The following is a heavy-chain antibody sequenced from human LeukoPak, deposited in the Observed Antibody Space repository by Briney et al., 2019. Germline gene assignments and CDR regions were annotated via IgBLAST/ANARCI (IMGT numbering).Heavy chain of an antibody. CDR1: GFTFSSYA. CDR2: ITGSGGSA. J-gene: IGHJ4*02. D-gene: IGHD3-16*01. CDR3: AKGTTDYDASDPLDF. V-gene: IGHV3-23*01. Sequence: QPGGSLRLSCAASGFTFSSYAMTWVRQAPGKGLEWVSAITGSGGSAYYSDSVKGRFTISRDQSKSTVYLQMTSLRAEDTAVFYCAKGTTDYDASDPLDFWGQGTLVTVSS.